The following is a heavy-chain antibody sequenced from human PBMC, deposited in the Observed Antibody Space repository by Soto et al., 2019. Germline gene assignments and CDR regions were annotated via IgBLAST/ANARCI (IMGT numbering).Heavy chain of an antibody. CDR2: INWNSGSR. Sequence: EVQLVESGGGLVQPGRSLRLSCAASGFIFDDYAMHWVRQAPGKGLEWVSGINWNSGSRGYADSVKGRFTISRDNAKNSLYLQMSSPRAEDTALYYCAKAGAGSDSGDYDYYSYMDVWGKGTKVTVSS. CDR1: GFIFDDYA. V-gene: IGHV3-9*01. D-gene: IGHD3-10*01. CDR3: AKAGAGSDSGDYDYYSYMDV. J-gene: IGHJ6*03.